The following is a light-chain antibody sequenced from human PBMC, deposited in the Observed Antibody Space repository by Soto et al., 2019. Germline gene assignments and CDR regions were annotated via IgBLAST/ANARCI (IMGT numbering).Light chain of an antibody. CDR3: SSFTTITTVV. Sequence: QSALTQPASVSGSPGQSIAISCTGTSSDVGAYNYVSWYQHHPGKAPKLMIYDVSNRPSGVSDRYSGSKSGNTASLTISGLQAEDEAYYYCSSFTTITTVVFGGGTKLTVL. J-gene: IGLJ3*02. CDR2: DVS. V-gene: IGLV2-14*03. CDR1: SSDVGAYNY.